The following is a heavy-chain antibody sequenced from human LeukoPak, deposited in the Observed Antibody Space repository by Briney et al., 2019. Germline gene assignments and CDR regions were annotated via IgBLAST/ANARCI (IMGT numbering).Heavy chain of an antibody. CDR3: ARVAYSGYVDY. CDR2: IHYSGST. D-gene: IGHD5-12*01. V-gene: IGHV4-59*01. J-gene: IGHJ4*02. Sequence: SETLSLTCTVSGGSISSYYWSWIRQPPGKGLEWIGYIHYSGSTNYNASLKSGVTILADTSKNQFSVRLSSVTAADTAVYYRARVAYSGYVDYWGQGILVTVSS. CDR1: GGSISSYY.